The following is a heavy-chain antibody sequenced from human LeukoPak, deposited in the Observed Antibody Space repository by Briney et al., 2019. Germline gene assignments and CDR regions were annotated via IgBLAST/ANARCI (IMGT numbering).Heavy chain of an antibody. V-gene: IGHV3-23*01. CDR2: FGTGGDT. Sequence: PGGSLRLSCSASGFIFNNYAVTSVRQAPGRGLDWVSTFGTGGDTYYARSVESRFIISRDNSNSTVYLQMNSLRADDTATYYCARHVMTTPRTLDSWGQGTLVTVSS. CDR1: GFIFNNYA. D-gene: IGHD1-1*01. CDR3: ARHVMTTPRTLDS. J-gene: IGHJ4*02.